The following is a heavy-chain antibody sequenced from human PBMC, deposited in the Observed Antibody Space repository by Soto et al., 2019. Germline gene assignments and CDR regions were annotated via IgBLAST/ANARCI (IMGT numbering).Heavy chain of an antibody. Sequence: SETLSLTCTVSGGSISSYYWSWIRQPPGKGLEWIGYIYYSGSTDYNPSLKSRVTISVDTSKDQFSLKLSSVTAADTAVYYCARGFSGWYYFDYWGQGTLVTVSS. CDR3: ARGFSGWYYFDY. CDR1: GGSISSYY. CDR2: IYYSGST. D-gene: IGHD6-19*01. V-gene: IGHV4-59*01. J-gene: IGHJ4*02.